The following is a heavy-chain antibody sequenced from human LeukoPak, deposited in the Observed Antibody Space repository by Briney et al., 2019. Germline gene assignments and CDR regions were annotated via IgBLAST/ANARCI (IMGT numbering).Heavy chain of an antibody. Sequence: SETLSLTCTVSGGSISSYYWSWIRQPPGKGLEWIGYIYYSGSTNYNPSLESRVAISVDTSKNQFSLKLSSVTAADTAVYYCARQVEVVTAHVIYYFDYWGQGTLVTVSS. CDR3: ARQVEVVTAHVIYYFDY. V-gene: IGHV4-59*08. CDR1: GGSISSYY. CDR2: IYYSGST. D-gene: IGHD2-21*02. J-gene: IGHJ4*02.